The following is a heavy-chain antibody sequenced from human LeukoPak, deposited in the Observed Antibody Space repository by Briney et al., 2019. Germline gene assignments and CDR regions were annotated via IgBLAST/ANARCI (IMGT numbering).Heavy chain of an antibody. Sequence: GESLKISCAASGFSFSAYWMSWVRQAPGKGLEWVANIKVDGTEKYYVDSVKGRFTISRDNAKNSLSLQMSGLRAEDTAVYYCARDWNGSGTAFDHWGQGTLVTVSS. V-gene: IGHV3-7*05. CDR1: GFSFSAYW. J-gene: IGHJ4*02. D-gene: IGHD1-1*01. CDR2: IKVDGTEK. CDR3: ARDWNGSGTAFDH.